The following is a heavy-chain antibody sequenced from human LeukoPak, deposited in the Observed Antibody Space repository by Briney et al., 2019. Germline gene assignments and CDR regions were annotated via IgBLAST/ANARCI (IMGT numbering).Heavy chain of an antibody. CDR1: GGSISSSSYY. D-gene: IGHD2-2*01. CDR3: AVVGFCSSTSCYFYGMDV. V-gene: IGHV4-39*01. Sequence: SETLSLTCTVSGGSISSSSYYWGWIRQPPGKGLEWIGSIYYSGSTYYNPSLESRVTISVDTSKNQFSLKLSSVTAADTAVYYCAVVGFCSSTSCYFYGMDVWGQGTTVTVSS. CDR2: IYYSGST. J-gene: IGHJ6*02.